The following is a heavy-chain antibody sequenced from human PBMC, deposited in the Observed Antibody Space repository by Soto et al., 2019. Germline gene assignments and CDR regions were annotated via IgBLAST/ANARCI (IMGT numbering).Heavy chain of an antibody. CDR3: AADPGDYDCFDD. Sequence: EMQLLESGGGLVQPGGSLRLSCAASGFTFSSYAMSWVRQAPGKGLEWVSGISGSGGSTYYADSVKGRFTISRDNSKNTLYLQMSSLRVDDRAVYYCAADPGDYDCFDDWGQGTLVTVSS. J-gene: IGHJ4*02. D-gene: IGHD5-12*01. CDR1: GFTFSSYA. V-gene: IGHV3-23*01. CDR2: ISGSGGST.